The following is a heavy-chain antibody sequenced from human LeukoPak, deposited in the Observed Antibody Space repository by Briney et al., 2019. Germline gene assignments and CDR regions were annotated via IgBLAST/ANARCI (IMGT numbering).Heavy chain of an antibody. V-gene: IGHV3-7*01. CDR3: ASSHPYCSGGSCYVDAFDI. Sequence: GGSLRLSCAASGFTFSSYWMSWVRQAPGKGLEWVANIKQDGSEKYYVDSVKGRFTISRDNAKNSLYLQMNSLRAEDTAVYYCASSHPYCSGGSCYVDAFDIWGQGTMVTVSS. CDR2: IKQDGSEK. J-gene: IGHJ3*02. CDR1: GFTFSSYW. D-gene: IGHD2-15*01.